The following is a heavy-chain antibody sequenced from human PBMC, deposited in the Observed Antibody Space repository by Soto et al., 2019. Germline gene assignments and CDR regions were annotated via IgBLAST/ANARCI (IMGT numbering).Heavy chain of an antibody. J-gene: IGHJ5*02. Sequence: SVKVSCKASGGTFSSYAISWVRQAPGQGLEWMGGIIPIFGTANYAQKFQGRVTITADESTSTAYMELSSLRSEDTAVYFCARVSTYYYDSSGYSLDPWGQGTLVTVSS. CDR1: GGTFSSYA. D-gene: IGHD3-22*01. CDR3: ARVSTYYYDSSGYSLDP. CDR2: IIPIFGTA. V-gene: IGHV1-69*13.